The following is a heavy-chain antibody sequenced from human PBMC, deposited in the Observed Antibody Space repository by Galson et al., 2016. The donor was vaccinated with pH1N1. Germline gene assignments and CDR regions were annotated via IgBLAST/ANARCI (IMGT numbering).Heavy chain of an antibody. CDR1: GFTFSSYW. CDR2: IKQDGSEL. J-gene: IGHJ2*01. CDR3: ARRYFDL. V-gene: IGHV3-7*01. Sequence: SLRLSCAASGFTFSSYWMHWVRQAPGKGLEWVANIKQDGSELYYVGSVKGRFTISRDNAKSSLYLQMNSLRAEDTAVFYCARRYFDLWGRGTLVTVSS.